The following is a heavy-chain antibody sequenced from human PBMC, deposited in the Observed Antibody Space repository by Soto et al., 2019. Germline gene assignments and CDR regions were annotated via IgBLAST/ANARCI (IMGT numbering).Heavy chain of an antibody. CDR2: SGPRGDTI. CDR1: GFSLANYP. J-gene: IGHJ4*02. V-gene: IGHV3-48*02. CDR3: AKGPHTNVGWPYYFES. Sequence: PGGSLRLSCVASGFSLANYPMNWVRQTPEKGLEWISYSGPRGDTIYYAGSVEGRFTISRDNARNSLSLHMSSLRDEDSALYYCAKGPHTNVGWPYYFESWGQGVLVTVSS. D-gene: IGHD6-19*01.